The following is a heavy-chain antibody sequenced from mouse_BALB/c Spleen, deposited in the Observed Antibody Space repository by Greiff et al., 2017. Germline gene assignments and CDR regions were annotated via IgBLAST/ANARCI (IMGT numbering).Heavy chain of an antibody. CDR2: IRLKSNNYAT. CDR1: GFTFSNYW. D-gene: IGHD1-1*01. CDR3: TYYYGSSDVTLFAY. Sequence: EVKVEESGGGLVQPGGSMKLSCVASGFTFSNYWMNWVRQSPEKGLEWVAEIRLKSNNYATHYAESVKGRFTISRDDSKSSVYLQMNNLRAEDTGIYYCTYYYGSSDVTLFAYWGQGTLVTVSA. J-gene: IGHJ3*01. V-gene: IGHV6-6*02.